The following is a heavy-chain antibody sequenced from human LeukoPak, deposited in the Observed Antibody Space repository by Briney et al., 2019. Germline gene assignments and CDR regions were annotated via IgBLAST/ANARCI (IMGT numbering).Heavy chain of an antibody. V-gene: IGHV4-4*02. D-gene: IGHD4-17*01. CDR3: ARVKMTSVTTGWAEYFQH. J-gene: IGHJ1*01. Sequence: SETLSLTCAVSGGSISSSNWWSWVRQPPGKGLEWIGEIYHSGSTNYNLSLKSRVTISVDTSKSQFSLKLSSVTAADTAVYYCARVKMTSVTTGWAEYFQHWGHGTLVTVSS. CDR2: IYHSGST. CDR1: GGSISSSNW.